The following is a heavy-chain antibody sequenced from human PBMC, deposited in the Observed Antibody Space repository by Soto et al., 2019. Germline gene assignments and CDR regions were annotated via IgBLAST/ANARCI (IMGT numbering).Heavy chain of an antibody. CDR3: AGGKGRKGGYYYYYGMDV. J-gene: IGHJ6*02. CDR1: GGSFSGYY. Sequence: SETLSLTCAVYGGSFSGYYWSWIRQPPGKGLEWMGEINHSGSTNYNPSLKSRVTISVDTSKNQFSLKLSSGTAADTAVYYCAGGKGRKGGYYYYYGMDVWGQGTTVTVSS. V-gene: IGHV4-34*01. D-gene: IGHD3-16*01. CDR2: INHSGST.